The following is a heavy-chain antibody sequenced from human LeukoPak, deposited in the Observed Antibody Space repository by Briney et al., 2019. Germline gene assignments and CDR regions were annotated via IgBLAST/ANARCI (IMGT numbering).Heavy chain of an antibody. CDR1: GFTFSSYG. CDR3: TTEYYYDSSGLFDY. D-gene: IGHD3-22*01. CDR2: IKSKTDGGTT. V-gene: IGHV3-15*01. J-gene: IGHJ4*02. Sequence: GSLRLSCAASGFTFSSYGMHWVRQAPGKGLEWVGRIKSKTDGGTTDYAAPVKGRFTISRDDSKKTLYLQMNSLKTEDTAVYYCTTEYYYDSSGLFDYWGQGTLVTVSS.